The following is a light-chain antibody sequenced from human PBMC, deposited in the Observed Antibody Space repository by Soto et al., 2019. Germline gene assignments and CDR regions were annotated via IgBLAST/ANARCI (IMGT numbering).Light chain of an antibody. CDR1: QKISRSY. Sequence: EIVLTQSPGTLSLSPGERATLSCRASQKISRSYLAWYQQKPGQAPRLLIHGATTRATGIPARFSGSGPGTDFTLTISRLEPEDFAVYYCQQYGSSPVTFGPGTKVDIK. CDR3: QQYGSSPVT. V-gene: IGKV3-20*01. J-gene: IGKJ3*01. CDR2: GAT.